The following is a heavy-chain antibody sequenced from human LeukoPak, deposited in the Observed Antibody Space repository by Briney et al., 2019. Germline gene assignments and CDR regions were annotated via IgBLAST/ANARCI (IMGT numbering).Heavy chain of an antibody. D-gene: IGHD3-10*01. CDR1: GFTLSSYE. CDR2: IDYSGGSS. Sequence: GGSLRLSCTVSGFTLSSYEMSWIRQAPGKGLEWVSSIDYSGGSSYYADSVKGRFTISRDDSKNTLYLQMNSLSAEDTAVYYCAKDSLWFGELFEEMNYFDYWGQGTLVTVSS. J-gene: IGHJ4*02. CDR3: AKDSLWFGELFEEMNYFDY. V-gene: IGHV3-23*01.